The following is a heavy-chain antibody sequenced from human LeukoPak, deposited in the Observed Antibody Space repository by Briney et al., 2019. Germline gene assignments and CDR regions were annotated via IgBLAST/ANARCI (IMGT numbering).Heavy chain of an antibody. J-gene: IGHJ6*02. CDR2: IWYDGSNK. CDR3: AREPFRPYYYYGMDV. Sequence: GGSLRLSCAASGFTFSSYGMHWVRQAPGKGLEWVAVIWYDGSNKYYADSVKGRFTISRDNSKNTLYLQMNSLRAEDTAVYYCAREPFRPYYYYGMDVWGQGTTVTVSS. CDR1: GFTFSSYG. D-gene: IGHD6-6*01. V-gene: IGHV3-33*01.